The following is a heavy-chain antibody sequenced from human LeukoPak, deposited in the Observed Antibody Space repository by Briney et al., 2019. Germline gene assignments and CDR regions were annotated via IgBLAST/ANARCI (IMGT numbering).Heavy chain of an antibody. CDR2: INGDNGNT. CDR3: ARASSGTYHY. J-gene: IGHJ4*02. D-gene: IGHD3-10*01. CDR1: GYTFSIYT. Sequence: ASVKVSCKPSGYTFSIYTMHWLRQAPGQSLEWMGWINGDNGNTKYSEKFQGRVTITRDTSASSAYMELSSLRSEDTAVYYCARASSGTYHYWGQGTLVTVSS. V-gene: IGHV1-3*01.